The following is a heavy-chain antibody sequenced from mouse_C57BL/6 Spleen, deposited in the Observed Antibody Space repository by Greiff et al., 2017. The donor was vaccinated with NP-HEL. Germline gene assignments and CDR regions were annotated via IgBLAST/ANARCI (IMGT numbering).Heavy chain of an antibody. CDR2: INPGSGGT. D-gene: IGHD2-3*01. Sequence: VQLQESGAELVRPGTSVKVSCKASGYAFTNYLIEWVKQRPGQGLEWIGVINPGSGGTNYNEKFKGKATLTADKSSSTAYMQLSSLTSEDSAVYFCARSYDGYYAWFAYWGQGTLVTVSA. CDR1: GYAFTNYL. CDR3: ARSYDGYYAWFAY. V-gene: IGHV1-54*01. J-gene: IGHJ3*01.